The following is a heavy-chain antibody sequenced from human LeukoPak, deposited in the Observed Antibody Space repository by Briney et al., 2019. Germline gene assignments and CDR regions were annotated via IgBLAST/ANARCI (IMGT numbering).Heavy chain of an antibody. D-gene: IGHD2-2*01. V-gene: IGHV3-74*01. CDR2: INTDGSST. J-gene: IGHJ5*02. Sequence: GGSLRLSCAASGFTFSSYWMHWVRQAPGKGLVWVSRINTDGSSTSYADSVKGRFTISRDNDKNTLYLQMNSLRAEDTAVYYCARDYQLLLSWFDPWGQGALVTVSS. CDR1: GFTFSSYW. CDR3: ARDYQLLLSWFDP.